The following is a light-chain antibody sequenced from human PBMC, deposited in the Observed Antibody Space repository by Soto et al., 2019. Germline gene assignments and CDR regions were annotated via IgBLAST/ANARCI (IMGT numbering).Light chain of an antibody. Sequence: DIQVTQSPSSLSASVGDRITITCRASQSISTYVNWYQQKPGKPPKFLIYAASSLQSGVPSRFSGSGSGTDFTLTISSLQPEDFATYYCQQSYSTLWTFGQGTKVDIK. CDR2: AAS. CDR1: QSISTY. CDR3: QQSYSTLWT. V-gene: IGKV1-39*01. J-gene: IGKJ1*01.